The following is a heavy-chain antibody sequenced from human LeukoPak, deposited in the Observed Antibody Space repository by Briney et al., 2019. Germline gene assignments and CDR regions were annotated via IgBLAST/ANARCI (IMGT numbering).Heavy chain of an antibody. V-gene: IGHV3-11*04. CDR1: GFTFSDYY. CDR2: ISSSGSPI. J-gene: IGHJ4*02. D-gene: IGHD5-18*01. Sequence: AGSLRLSCAASGFTFSDYYMNWIRQAPGKGLEWVSYISSSGSPIYYADSVKGRFTISRDNAKNSLSLQMNSLSAADTAVYYCARGDGYSYYFDYWGRGPLVLVSS. CDR3: ARGDGYSYYFDY.